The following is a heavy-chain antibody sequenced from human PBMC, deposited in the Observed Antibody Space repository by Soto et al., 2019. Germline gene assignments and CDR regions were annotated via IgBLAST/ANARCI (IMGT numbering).Heavy chain of an antibody. CDR1: GFTFSSYA. Sequence: GGSLRLCCAASGFTFSSYAMHWVRQAPGKGLEWVAVISYDGSNKYYADSVKGRFTISRDNSKNTLYLQMNSLRAEDTAVYYYARDRSYYYDSSGPYYFDYWGQGTLVTVSS. J-gene: IGHJ4*02. CDR2: ISYDGSNK. V-gene: IGHV3-30-3*01. CDR3: ARDRSYYYDSSGPYYFDY. D-gene: IGHD3-22*01.